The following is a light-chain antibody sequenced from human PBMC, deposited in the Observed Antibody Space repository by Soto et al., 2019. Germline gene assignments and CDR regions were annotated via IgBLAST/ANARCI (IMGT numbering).Light chain of an antibody. CDR1: QSVTSNY. Sequence: EIVLTQSPGTLSLSPGERATLSCGASQSVTSNYLAWYQQKPGQAPRLLIFGASIRVTGIPDRFIVSGSGTDFTLTISRLEPEDFAVYYCQHYVTSLTTFGQGTKVEVK. CDR2: GAS. J-gene: IGKJ1*01. V-gene: IGKV3-20*01. CDR3: QHYVTSLTT.